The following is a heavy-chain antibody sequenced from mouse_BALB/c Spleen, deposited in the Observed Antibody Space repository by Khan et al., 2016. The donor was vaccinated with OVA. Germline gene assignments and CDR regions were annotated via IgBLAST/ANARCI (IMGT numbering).Heavy chain of an antibody. CDR2: INPSNGYT. CDR1: GYTFTSYT. CDR3: VRDWACQRNDGWFAC. J-gene: IGHJ3*01. Sequence: QVQLKASGAELARPGASVKMSCKASGYTFTSYTIHWIKERPGQGLEWIGNINPSNGYTNYNQKFKDKATLTTDKSSTTAYLQLSSLTSDDSAAYNCVRDWACQRNDGWFACWGQGTLVTVSA. D-gene: IGHD2-14*01. V-gene: IGHV1-4*01.